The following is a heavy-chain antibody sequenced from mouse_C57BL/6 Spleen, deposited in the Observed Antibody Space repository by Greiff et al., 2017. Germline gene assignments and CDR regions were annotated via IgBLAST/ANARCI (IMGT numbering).Heavy chain of an antibody. CDR2: IYPSDSET. D-gene: IGHD2-1*01. V-gene: IGHV1-61*01. Sequence: QVQLQQSGAELVRPGSSVKLSCKASGYTFTSYWMDWVKQRPGQGLEWIGNIYPSDSETHYNQKFKDKATLTVDKSSSTAYMQLSSLTSEDSAVYYCARSGGNPYYYAMDYGGQGTSVTVSS. CDR1: GYTFTSYW. CDR3: ARSGGNPYYYAMDY. J-gene: IGHJ4*01.